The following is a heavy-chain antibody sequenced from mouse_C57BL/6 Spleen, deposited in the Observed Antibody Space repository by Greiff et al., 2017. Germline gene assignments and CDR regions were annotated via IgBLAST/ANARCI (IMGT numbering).Heavy chain of an antibody. J-gene: IGHJ3*01. CDR1: GYTFTSYW. Sequence: VQLQQPGAELVRPGSSVKLSCKASGYTFTSYWMAWVKQRPGQGLEWIGNIYPSDSETHYNQKFKDKATLTVDKSSSTAYMQLSSLTSEDSAVYYCARQGTAQAAWFAYWGQGTLVTVSA. CDR3: ARQGTAQAAWFAY. V-gene: IGHV1-61*01. CDR2: IYPSDSET. D-gene: IGHD3-2*02.